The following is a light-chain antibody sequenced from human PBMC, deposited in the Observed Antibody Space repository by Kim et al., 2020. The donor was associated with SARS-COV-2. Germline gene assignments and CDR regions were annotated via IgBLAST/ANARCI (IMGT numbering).Light chain of an antibody. CDR2: DVS. CDR3: SSYTSSSTRV. J-gene: IGLJ3*02. V-gene: IGLV2-14*03. Sequence: GQSITIPCTGTSSDFGGYNSVSWYQQHPGKAPKLMIYDVSKRPSGVSNRFSGSKSGNTASLTSSGLQAEDEADYYCSSYTSSSTRVFGGGTQLTVL. CDR1: SSDFGGYNS.